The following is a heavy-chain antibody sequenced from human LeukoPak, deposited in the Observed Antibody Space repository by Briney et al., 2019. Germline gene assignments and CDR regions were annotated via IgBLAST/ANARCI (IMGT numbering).Heavy chain of an antibody. J-gene: IGHJ5*02. CDR2: ISYDGSNK. D-gene: IGHD2-8*01. CDR1: GFTFSAFW. Sequence: GGSLRLSCAASGFTFSAFWMHWVRQAPGKGLEWVAVISYDGSNKYYADSVKGRFTISRDNSKNTLYLQMNSLRAEDTAVYYCASLTNRFDPWGQGTLVTVSS. CDR3: ASLTNRFDP. V-gene: IGHV3-30-3*01.